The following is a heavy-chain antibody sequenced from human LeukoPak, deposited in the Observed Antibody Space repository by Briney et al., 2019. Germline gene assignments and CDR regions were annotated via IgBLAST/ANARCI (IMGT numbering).Heavy chain of an antibody. D-gene: IGHD6-19*01. CDR1: ILTYSIYA. Sequence: GGPLSLFCAASILTYSIYAIIWARHAPGGAGEGVTAISGSGGSTYYADSVKGRFTIARDNTKNTLYLQMNSLRAEDTAVYYCAKAAKHSGWPVFDYWGQGTLVTVSS. CDR3: AKAAKHSGWPVFDY. CDR2: ISGSGGST. V-gene: IGHV3-23*01. J-gene: IGHJ4*02.